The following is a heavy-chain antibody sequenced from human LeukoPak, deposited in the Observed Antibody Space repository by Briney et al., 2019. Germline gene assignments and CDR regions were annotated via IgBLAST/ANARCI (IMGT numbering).Heavy chain of an antibody. Sequence: GGSLRLSCTASGFTFDDYALSWFRQAPGKGLEWVGFIRSTSNRGTAEYAASVKGRFTISRDDSKSVAYLQMNSLKTEDTAVYFCSRDILSGGSPTPPFDYWGQGTLVTVSS. CDR1: GFTFDDYA. D-gene: IGHD2-15*01. CDR2: IRSTSNRGTA. CDR3: SRDILSGGSPTPPFDY. J-gene: IGHJ4*02. V-gene: IGHV3-49*03.